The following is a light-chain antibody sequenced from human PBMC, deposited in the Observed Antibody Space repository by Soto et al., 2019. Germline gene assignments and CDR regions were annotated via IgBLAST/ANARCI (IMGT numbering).Light chain of an antibody. CDR3: AAWDDSLSGPVV. CDR2: SNN. CDR1: SSNIGSNF. J-gene: IGLJ2*01. Sequence: QAVLTQPPSASGTPGQRVTISCSGSSSNIGSNFVCWFQHLPGTAPRLLIYSNNQRPSGVPDRFSGSKSGTSASLAISGLRSEDEADFYFAAWDDSLSGPVVFGGGTKLTVL. V-gene: IGLV1-47*02.